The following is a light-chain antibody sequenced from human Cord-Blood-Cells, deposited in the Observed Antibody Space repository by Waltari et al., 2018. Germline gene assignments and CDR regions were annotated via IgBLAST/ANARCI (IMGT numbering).Light chain of an antibody. J-gene: IGLJ3*02. CDR1: SSNIGSNT. CDR2: SNN. CDR3: AAWDDSLNGLV. V-gene: IGLV1-44*01. Sequence: QSVLTQPPSASGTPGQRVTISCSGSSSNIGSNTVNWYQQPPGTAPKLLIDSNNQRPSGLPDRVSGSKSGTSASLASSGLQAEDEADYYCAAWDDSLNGLVFGGGTKLTVL.